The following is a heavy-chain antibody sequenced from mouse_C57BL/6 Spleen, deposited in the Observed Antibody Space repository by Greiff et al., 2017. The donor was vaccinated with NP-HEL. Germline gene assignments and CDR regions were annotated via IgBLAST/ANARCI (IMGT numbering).Heavy chain of an antibody. V-gene: IGHV14-1*01. D-gene: IGHD2-3*01. CDR2: IDPEDGDT. J-gene: IGHJ3*01. Sequence: VQLQQSGAELVRPGASVKLSCTASGFNIKDYYMHWVKQRPEQGLEWIGRIDPEDGDTEYAPKFQGKATMTADTSSNTAYLQLSSLTSEDTAVYYRTPIYDGYYLFAYWGQGTLVTVSA. CDR1: GFNIKDYY. CDR3: TPIYDGYYLFAY.